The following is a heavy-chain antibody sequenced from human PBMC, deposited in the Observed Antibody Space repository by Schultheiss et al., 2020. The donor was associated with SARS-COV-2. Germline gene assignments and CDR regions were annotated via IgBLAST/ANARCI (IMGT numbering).Heavy chain of an antibody. CDR1: GFTFDSYW. CDR3: AREGGDYYHMDV. J-gene: IGHJ6*03. V-gene: IGHV3-74*01. Sequence: GGSLRLSCAASGFTFDSYWMHWVRQVPGKGLVWVSRIESDGSSTYYADSVKGRFTISRDNAKNTLYLEMNSLRAEDTAVYYCAREGGDYYHMDVWGKGTTVTVSS. CDR2: IESDGSST.